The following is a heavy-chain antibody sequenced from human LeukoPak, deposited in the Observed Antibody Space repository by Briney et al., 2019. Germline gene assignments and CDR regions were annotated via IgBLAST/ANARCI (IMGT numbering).Heavy chain of an antibody. D-gene: IGHD3-16*01. Sequence: ASVKVSRKASGYTFTSYGISWVRQAPGQGLEWMGWIGAYNGNTDYAQSLQGRVTMTIDTSTSTVYMELRSLRSDDTAVYYCARDVGRSYDLDYWGQGTLVTVSS. CDR2: IGAYNGNT. CDR1: GYTFTSYG. V-gene: IGHV1-18*01. J-gene: IGHJ4*02. CDR3: ARDVGRSYDLDY.